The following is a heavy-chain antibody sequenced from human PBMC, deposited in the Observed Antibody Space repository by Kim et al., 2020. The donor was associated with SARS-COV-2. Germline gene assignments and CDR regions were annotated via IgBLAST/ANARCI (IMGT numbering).Heavy chain of an antibody. D-gene: IGHD3-10*01. CDR2: IYPGDSDT. CDR3: ARGRSYGSGSYYHDYYYGMDV. CDR1: GYSFTSYW. J-gene: IGHJ6*02. Sequence: GESLKISCKGSGYSFTSYWIGWVRQMPGKGLEWMGIIYPGDSDTRYSPSFQGQVTISADKSISTAYLQWSSLKASDTAMYYCARGRSYGSGSYYHDYYYGMDVWGQGTTVTVSS. V-gene: IGHV5-51*01.